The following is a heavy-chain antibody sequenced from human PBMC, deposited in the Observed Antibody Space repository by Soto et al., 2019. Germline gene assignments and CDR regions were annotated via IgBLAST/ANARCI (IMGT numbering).Heavy chain of an antibody. CDR2: IHYSGST. Sequence: SETLSLTCTVSGDSIGTTHSYWAWIRQSPGKGLEWIGNIHYSGSTYYMPSLRSRVTLSVDTSKNQFSLRLTSVTAEDTAVYYCARAVVVAVAPPPGNFDSWGQGTLVTVSS. D-gene: IGHD2-15*01. V-gene: IGHV4-39*01. CDR1: GDSIGTTHSY. J-gene: IGHJ4*02. CDR3: ARAVVVAVAPPPGNFDS.